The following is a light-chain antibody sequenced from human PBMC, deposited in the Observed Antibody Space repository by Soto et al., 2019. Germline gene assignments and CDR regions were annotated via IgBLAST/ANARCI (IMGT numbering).Light chain of an antibody. CDR1: QSVDNY. J-gene: IGKJ2*02. V-gene: IGKV3-11*01. CDR2: AAS. Sequence: EIVLTQSPAILSLSPGERATLSCRASQSVDNYLAWYQQKPGQAPRLLIYAASIRATGIPARFSGSVSGTAFTLTISSLEPEDFAVYYCQQRREWPRTFGQGTKLEIK. CDR3: QQRREWPRT.